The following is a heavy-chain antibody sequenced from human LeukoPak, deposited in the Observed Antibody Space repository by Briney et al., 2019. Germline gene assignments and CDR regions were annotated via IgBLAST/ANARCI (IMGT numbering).Heavy chain of an antibody. D-gene: IGHD5-24*01. CDR2: ISGSGGST. V-gene: IGHV3-23*01. Sequence: RSGGSLRLSCAASGFTFSSYAMSWVRQAPGEGLEWVSAISGSGGSTYYADSVKGRFTISRDNAKNSLYLQMNSLRAEDTAVYYCARGGEVATIFEYNWFDPWGQGNLVTVSS. J-gene: IGHJ5*02. CDR1: GFTFSSYA. CDR3: ARGGEVATIFEYNWFDP.